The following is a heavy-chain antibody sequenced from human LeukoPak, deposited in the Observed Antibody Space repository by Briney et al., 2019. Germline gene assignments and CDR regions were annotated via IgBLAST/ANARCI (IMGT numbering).Heavy chain of an antibody. CDR3: ARVGFMGYFDY. CDR1: GFTFSDHW. Sequence: GGSLRLSCAASGFTFSDHWMSWIRQAPGKGLEWVANIKRDGSEKHYVDSVKGRFTISRDNAKNSLYLQMNSLRAEDTAVYYCARVGFMGYFDYWGQGTLVTVSS. D-gene: IGHD3-10*01. CDR2: IKRDGSEK. V-gene: IGHV3-7*01. J-gene: IGHJ4*02.